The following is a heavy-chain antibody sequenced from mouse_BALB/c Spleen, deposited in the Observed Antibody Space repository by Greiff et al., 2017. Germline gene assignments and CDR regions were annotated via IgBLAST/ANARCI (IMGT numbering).Heavy chain of an antibody. CDR2: ISYDGSN. V-gene: IGHV3-6*02. CDR1: GYFITSGYY. Sequence: DVQLQESGPGLVKPSQSLSLTCSVTGYFITSGYYWNWIRQFPGNKLEWMGYISYDGSNNYNPSLKNRISITRDTSKNQFFLKLNSVTTEDTATYYCARDPHPPYDYDVRWGQGTLGTVSA. CDR3: ARDPHPPYDYDVR. J-gene: IGHJ3*02. D-gene: IGHD2-4*01.